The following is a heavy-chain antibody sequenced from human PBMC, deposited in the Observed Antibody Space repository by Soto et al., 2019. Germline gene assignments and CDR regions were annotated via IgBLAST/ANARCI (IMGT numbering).Heavy chain of an antibody. Sequence: ASVKVSCKASGYTFTSYGISWVRQAPGQGLEWMGRISAYNGNTNYAQKLQGRVTMTTDTSTSTAYMELRSLRSDDTAVYYCARASSTKYCGGDCLNWFDPWGQGTLVTVSS. V-gene: IGHV1-18*04. CDR2: ISAYNGNT. D-gene: IGHD2-21*02. CDR1: GYTFTSYG. J-gene: IGHJ5*02. CDR3: ARASSTKYCGGDCLNWFDP.